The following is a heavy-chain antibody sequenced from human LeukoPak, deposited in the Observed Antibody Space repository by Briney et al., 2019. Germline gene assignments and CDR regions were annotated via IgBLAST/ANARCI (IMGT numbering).Heavy chain of an antibody. V-gene: IGHV7-4-1*02. CDR3: ASADILTGYRGLEGY. CDR2: INTNTRIP. J-gene: IGHJ4*02. Sequence: VASVKVSCKASGYTFTTYGINWVRQAPGQGLEWMGWINTNTRIPTYAQGFTGHFAFSLDTSVSTAYLQISSLKAEDTAIYYCASADILTGYRGLEGYWGQGTLLTVSS. D-gene: IGHD3-9*01. CDR1: GYTFTTYG.